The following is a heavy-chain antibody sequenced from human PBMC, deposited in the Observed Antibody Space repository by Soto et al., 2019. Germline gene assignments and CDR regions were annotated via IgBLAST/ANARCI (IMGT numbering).Heavy chain of an antibody. D-gene: IGHD1-1*01. V-gene: IGHV4-31*03. CDR3: ARELPQRQGRNMDV. J-gene: IGHJ6*02. CDR1: GGSMTSGDQY. Sequence: PSETLSLTCTVTGGSMTSGDQYWTSIRHRPGEGLEWFGYINHRGSLYYNPSLKSRVSMSVDTSKNQFSLNLSSVTAADTAVYYCARELPQRQGRNMDVWGQGPTVTVSS. CDR2: INHRGSL.